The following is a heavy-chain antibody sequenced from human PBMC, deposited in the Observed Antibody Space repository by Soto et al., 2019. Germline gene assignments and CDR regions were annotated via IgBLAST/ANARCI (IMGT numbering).Heavy chain of an antibody. D-gene: IGHD2-15*01. CDR2: IIPIFGTA. V-gene: IGHV1-69*13. CDR1: GGTFSSYP. J-gene: IGHJ4*02. CDR3: ARSLGYCSGGRCYYRFDY. Sequence: SVKVSCKASGGTFSSYPISWVRQAPGQGREGMGGIIPIFGTANYAQKFQGRVTITADESTSPAYMELSSLRSEDTAVYYCARSLGYCSGGRCYYRFDYWGQGTLVTVSS.